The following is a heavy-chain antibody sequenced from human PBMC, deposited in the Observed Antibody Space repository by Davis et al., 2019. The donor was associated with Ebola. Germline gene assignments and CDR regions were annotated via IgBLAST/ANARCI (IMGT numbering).Heavy chain of an antibody. J-gene: IGHJ4*02. CDR2: IYYSGST. V-gene: IGHV4-39*01. D-gene: IGHD5-24*01. CDR3: ARRWLQSSGEFDY. Sequence: MPGGSLRLSCTVSDGSISGGSYYWGWIRQPPGMGLEWIGSIYYSGSTYYNPSLNNRVTVSIDTSHNQFSLKLSSVTATDTAVYYCARRWLQSSGEFDYWGQGTLVTVSS. CDR1: DGSISGGSYY.